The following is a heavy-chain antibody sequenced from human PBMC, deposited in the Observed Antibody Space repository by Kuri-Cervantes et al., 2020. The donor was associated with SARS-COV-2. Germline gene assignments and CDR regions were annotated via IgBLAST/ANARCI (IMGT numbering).Heavy chain of an antibody. CDR3: ARDLRLGKSLDY. V-gene: IGHV3-30-3*01. Sequence: GESLKISCAASGFTFSSYAMHWVRQAPGKGLEWVAVISYDGSNKYYADSVRGRFTISRDNAKSSLYLQMSSLRAEDTAVYYCARDLRLGKSLDYWGQGTLVTVSS. D-gene: IGHD7-27*01. CDR2: ISYDGSNK. CDR1: GFTFSSYA. J-gene: IGHJ4*02.